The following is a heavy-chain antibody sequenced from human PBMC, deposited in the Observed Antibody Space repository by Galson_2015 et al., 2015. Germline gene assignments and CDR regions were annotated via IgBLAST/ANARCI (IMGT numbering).Heavy chain of an antibody. CDR3: AKDPDHYDGSGYHSAFDI. J-gene: IGHJ3*02. Sequence: SLRLSCAASGFSFSSFWMNWVRQAPGKGLEWVANIDRDGSKKNFVDSVKGRFTISRDNAKKSLYLQMNSLRVEDTAVYYCAKDPDHYDGSGYHSAFDIWGQGTMVTVSS. V-gene: IGHV3-7*01. D-gene: IGHD3-22*01. CDR2: IDRDGSKK. CDR1: GFSFSSFW.